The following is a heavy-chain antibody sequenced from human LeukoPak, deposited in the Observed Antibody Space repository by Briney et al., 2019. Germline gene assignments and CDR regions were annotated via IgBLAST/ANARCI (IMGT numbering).Heavy chain of an antibody. V-gene: IGHV3-23*01. CDR3: ATQVRPFTAYLA. J-gene: IGHJ5*02. D-gene: IGHD6-6*01. Sequence: GGSLRLSCLTSGFTLSTNAMSWVRQAPGKGLEWISGISGSGASTYYADSVKGRFTISRDNSNNMSYLQMNGLRAEDTAVYYCATQVRPFTAYLAWGQGTLVTVSS. CDR2: ISGSGAST. CDR1: GFTLSTNA.